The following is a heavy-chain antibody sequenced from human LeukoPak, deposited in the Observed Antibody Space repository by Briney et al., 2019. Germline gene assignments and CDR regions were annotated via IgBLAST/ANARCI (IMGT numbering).Heavy chain of an antibody. D-gene: IGHD3-3*01. Sequence: KPSETLSLTCTVSGGSISSYYWSWIRQPAGKGLEWVGRIYTSGGTNYNPSLKSRVTMSVDTSKNQFSLKLSSVTAADTAVYYCARSITIFGEKGYYIDYWGQGTLVTVSS. CDR3: ARSITIFGEKGYYIDY. J-gene: IGHJ4*02. V-gene: IGHV4-4*07. CDR1: GGSISSYY. CDR2: IYTSGGT.